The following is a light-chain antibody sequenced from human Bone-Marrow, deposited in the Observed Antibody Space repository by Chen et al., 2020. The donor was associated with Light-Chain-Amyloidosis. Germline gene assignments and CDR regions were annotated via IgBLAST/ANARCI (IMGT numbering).Light chain of an antibody. CDR1: SGSIATNY. J-gene: IGLJ3*02. Sequence: FMLTQPPSVSESPGKTVIISCTRSSGSIATNYSQWYQQRPGSSPTTVIYEDDQRPSGVPDRFSGSSDRSSNSASLTSAELKTEDEADYYCQSYQGSSQGVFGGGTKLTVL. CDR2: EDD. CDR3: QSYQGSSQGV. V-gene: IGLV6-57*01.